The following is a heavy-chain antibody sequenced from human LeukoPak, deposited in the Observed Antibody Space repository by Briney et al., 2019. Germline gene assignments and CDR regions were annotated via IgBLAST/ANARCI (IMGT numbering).Heavy chain of an antibody. J-gene: IGHJ6*02. CDR1: GFTLSPYW. Sequence: GGSLRLSCAASGFTLSPYWMHWVRQAPGKGLVWVSRINSDGSSTTYADSVRGRFTISRDNTKNTLYLQMNSLRAEDTAVYYCASYLTSIPSGMDVWGQGATVTVSS. V-gene: IGHV3-74*01. CDR3: ASYLTSIPSGMDV. D-gene: IGHD2/OR15-2a*01. CDR2: INSDGSST.